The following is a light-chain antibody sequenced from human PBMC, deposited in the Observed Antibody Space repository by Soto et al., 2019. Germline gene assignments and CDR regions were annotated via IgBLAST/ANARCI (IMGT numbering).Light chain of an antibody. V-gene: IGKV3-20*01. J-gene: IGKJ2*01. CDR1: QSVSSNY. Sequence: ENVLTQSPGTLSFSPGERVTLSCRASQSVSSNYLAWYQQKPGQAPRLLIYGASVRATGIPDRFSGSGSGTDFTLTISRLEPEDFAVYYCQQYGSSPYTCGQGTKLAIK. CDR2: GAS. CDR3: QQYGSSPYT.